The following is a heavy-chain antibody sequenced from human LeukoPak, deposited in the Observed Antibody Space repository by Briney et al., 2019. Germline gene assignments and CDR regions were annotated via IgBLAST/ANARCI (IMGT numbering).Heavy chain of an antibody. CDR3: AGGYYDFWSGYYTTQYNWFDP. V-gene: IGHV3-21*01. J-gene: IGHJ5*02. D-gene: IGHD3-3*01. CDR1: GFTFTTSS. CDR2: ISSSSSYI. Sequence: GGSLRLSCAASGFTFTTSSMNWVRQAPGKGLEWVSSISSSSSYIYYADSVKGRFTISRDNAKNSLYLQMNSLRAEDTAVYYCAGGYYDFWSGYYTTQYNWFDPWGQGTLVTVSS.